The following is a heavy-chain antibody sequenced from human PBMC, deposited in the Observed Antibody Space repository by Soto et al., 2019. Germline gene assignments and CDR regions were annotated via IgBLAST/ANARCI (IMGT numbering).Heavy chain of an antibody. D-gene: IGHD2-15*01. V-gene: IGHV4-34*01. J-gene: IGHJ3*02. CDR1: GGSFSGYY. CDR3: ARAGYCSGGSCSVRAFDI. Sequence: SETLSLTCAVYGGSFSGYYWSWIRQPPGKGLEWIGEINHSGSTNYNPSLKSRVTISVDTSKNQFSLKLSSVTAADTAVYYCARAGYCSGGSCSVRAFDIWGQGTMVTVSS. CDR2: INHSGST.